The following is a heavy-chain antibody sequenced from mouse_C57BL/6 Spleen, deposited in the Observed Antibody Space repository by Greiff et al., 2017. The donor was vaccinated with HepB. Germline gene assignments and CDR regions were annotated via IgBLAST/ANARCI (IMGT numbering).Heavy chain of an antibody. V-gene: IGHV1-61*01. CDR3: ARGDYREFDY. CDR1: GYTFTSYW. CDR2: IYPSDSET. D-gene: IGHD2-12*01. Sequence: QVQLQQSGAELVRPGSSVKLSCKASGYTFTSYWMDWVKQRPGQGLEWIGNIYPSDSETHYNQKFKDKATLTVDKSSSTAYMQLSSLTSEDSAVYYCARGDYREFDYWGQGTTLTVSS. J-gene: IGHJ2*01.